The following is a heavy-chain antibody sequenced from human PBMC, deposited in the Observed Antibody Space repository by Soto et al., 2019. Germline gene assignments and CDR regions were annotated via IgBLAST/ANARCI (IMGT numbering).Heavy chain of an antibody. CDR3: AARHCSTTSCYYDMDV. CDR2: IVPMFGPA. CDR1: GGPFRSFA. Sequence: QVQLVQPGAEVKKPGSSVKVSCKASGGPFRSFAISWVRQAPGQGLEWMGGIVPMFGPATYAQKFQGRVTITADESTSTAYMELSSLRSEDTAVYYCAARHCSTTSCYYDMDVWGQGTTVTVSS. J-gene: IGHJ6*02. V-gene: IGHV1-69*01. D-gene: IGHD2-2*01.